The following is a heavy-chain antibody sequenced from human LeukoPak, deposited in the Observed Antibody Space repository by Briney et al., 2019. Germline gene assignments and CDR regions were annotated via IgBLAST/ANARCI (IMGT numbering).Heavy chain of an antibody. CDR1: GGSISSSSYY. CDR2: IYYSGST. J-gene: IGHJ4*02. V-gene: IGHV4-39*07. Sequence: SETLSLTCTVSGGSISSSSYYWGWIRQPPGKGLEWIGSIYYSGSTYYNPSLKSRVTISVDTSKNQFSLKLSSVTAADTAVYYCARKGYSSSWSLAYWGQGTLVTVSS. D-gene: IGHD6-13*01. CDR3: ARKGYSSSWSLAY.